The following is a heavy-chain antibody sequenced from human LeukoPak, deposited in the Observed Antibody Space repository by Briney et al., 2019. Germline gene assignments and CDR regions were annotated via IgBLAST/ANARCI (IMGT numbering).Heavy chain of an antibody. CDR3: ARGPYCDSTSCQSFFDY. J-gene: IGHJ4*02. CDR1: GFTFSTYW. Sequence: GGSLRLSCAASGFTFSTYWITWVRQSPGRGLEWVANIKQDGSEKYYVDSVKGRFSISRDNAKNSVSLQMNSLRAEDTAVYYCARGPYCDSTSCQSFFDYWGQGALVTVSS. D-gene: IGHD2-2*01. CDR2: IKQDGSEK. V-gene: IGHV3-7*01.